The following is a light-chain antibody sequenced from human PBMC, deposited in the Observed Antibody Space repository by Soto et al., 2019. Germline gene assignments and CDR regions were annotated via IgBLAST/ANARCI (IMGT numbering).Light chain of an antibody. CDR1: QGLRSS. V-gene: IGKV1-9*01. Sequence: DIRLTQSPSFLSASVGDRVTITCRASQGLRSSLAWYQQKPGKAPKLLIYAASTLQSGVPSRFSGSGSGTEFTLTISSLQPEDLATYYCQQLNRYRPGFPFGPGTKVDIK. CDR3: QQLNRYRPGFP. CDR2: AAS. J-gene: IGKJ3*01.